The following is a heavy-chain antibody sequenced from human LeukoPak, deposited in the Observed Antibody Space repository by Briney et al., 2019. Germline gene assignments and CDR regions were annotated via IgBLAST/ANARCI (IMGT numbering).Heavy chain of an antibody. CDR1: GGTFSSYA. J-gene: IGHJ4*02. Sequence: SVKVSCKASGGTFSSYAISWVRQAPGQGLEWTGRIIPILGIANYAQKFQGRVTITADKSTSTAYMELSSLRSEDTAVYYCARAYYDILPRPIDYWGQGTLVTVSS. CDR2: IIPILGIA. V-gene: IGHV1-69*04. D-gene: IGHD3-9*01. CDR3: ARAYYDILPRPIDY.